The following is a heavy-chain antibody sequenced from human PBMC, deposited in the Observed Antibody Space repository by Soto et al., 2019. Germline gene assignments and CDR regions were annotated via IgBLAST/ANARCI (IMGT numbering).Heavy chain of an antibody. D-gene: IGHD6-13*01. Sequence: PGGSLRLSCAASGFTFSSYAMHWVRQAHGKGLEWVAVISYDGSNKYYADSVKGRFTISRDNSKNTLYLQMNSLRAEDTAVYYCAKEHSGYSSPFDPWGQGTLVTVSS. CDR1: GFTFSSYA. CDR3: AKEHSGYSSPFDP. CDR2: ISYDGSNK. V-gene: IGHV3-30*18. J-gene: IGHJ5*02.